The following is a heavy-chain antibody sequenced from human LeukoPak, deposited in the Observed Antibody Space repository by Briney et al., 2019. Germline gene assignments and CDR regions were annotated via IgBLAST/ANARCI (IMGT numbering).Heavy chain of an antibody. CDR3: ARDLITADS. V-gene: IGHV1-46*01. D-gene: IGHD1-14*01. CDR2: INPSGGST. Sequence: ASVKVSCKASGYIFTSYYIHWVRQAPGQGLEWMGIINPSGGSTNYAQKFQGRVTMTRDTSTSTAYMELSSLRSEDTAVYYCARDLITADSWGQGTLVTVSS. J-gene: IGHJ4*02. CDR1: GYIFTSYY.